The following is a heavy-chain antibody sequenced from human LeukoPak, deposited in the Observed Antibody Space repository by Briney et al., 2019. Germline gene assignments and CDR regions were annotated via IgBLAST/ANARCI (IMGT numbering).Heavy chain of an antibody. Sequence: GGSLRLSCAASGFTFSSYSMNWVRQAPGKGLEWVAFVEHDGTTKYYADSVKGRFSISRDNSRNTLFLQMNSLRADDTSMYYCVTDLHGTNWHVHWGQGTLVTVSS. V-gene: IGHV3-30*02. CDR2: VEHDGTTK. J-gene: IGHJ4*02. CDR3: VTDLHGTNWHVH. D-gene: IGHD1-20*01. CDR1: GFTFSSYS.